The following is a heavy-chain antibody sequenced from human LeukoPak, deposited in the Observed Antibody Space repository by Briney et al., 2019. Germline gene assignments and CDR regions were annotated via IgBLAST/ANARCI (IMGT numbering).Heavy chain of an antibody. CDR3: ASYGFWSGYGTNRNYSDY. Sequence: GGSLRLSCAASAFTVSSNYMSWVRQAPGKGLEWVSVIYSGGSTYYADSVKGRFTISRDNSKNTLYLQMNSLRAEDTAVYYCASYGFWSGYGTNRNYSDYWGQGTLVTVSS. J-gene: IGHJ4*02. V-gene: IGHV3-53*01. CDR1: AFTVSSNY. D-gene: IGHD3-3*01. CDR2: IYSGGST.